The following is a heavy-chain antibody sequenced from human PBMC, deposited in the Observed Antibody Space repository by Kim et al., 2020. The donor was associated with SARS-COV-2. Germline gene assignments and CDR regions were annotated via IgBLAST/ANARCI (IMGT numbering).Heavy chain of an antibody. V-gene: IGHV3-23*01. Sequence: KGRFTIARDNSKNTLYLQMNSLRAEDTAVYYCAKDSQPLLWFGELLPVDDWGQGTLGTVSS. CDR3: AKDSQPLLWFGELLPVDD. J-gene: IGHJ4*02. D-gene: IGHD3-10*01.